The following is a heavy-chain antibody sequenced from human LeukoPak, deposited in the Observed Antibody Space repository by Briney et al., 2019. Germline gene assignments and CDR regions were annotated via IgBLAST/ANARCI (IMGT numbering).Heavy chain of an antibody. CDR3: ARSECGGDCYADNYYYYYMDV. CDR1: GYTFTSYY. CDR2: INPSTNST. Sequence: ASVKVSCKASGYTFTSYYMHWVRQAPGQGLEWMGIINPSTNSTSYAQKFQGRVTMTRDTSTSTVYMELSSLRSEDTAVYYCARSECGGDCYADNYYYYYMDVWGKGTTVTVS. J-gene: IGHJ6*03. V-gene: IGHV1-46*01. D-gene: IGHD2-21*02.